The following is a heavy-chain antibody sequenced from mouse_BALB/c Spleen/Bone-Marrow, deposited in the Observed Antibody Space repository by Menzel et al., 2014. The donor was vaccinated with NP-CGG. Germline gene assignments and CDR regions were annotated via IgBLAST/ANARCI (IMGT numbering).Heavy chain of an antibody. CDR3: TTLARSDFDY. CDR1: GYTFSNYW. J-gene: IGHJ2*01. D-gene: IGHD3-1*01. V-gene: IGHV1-5*01. Sequence: VQLKQSGTALARPGAAVKMSCKASGYTFSNYWMHWVKQRPGQGLEWIGTIYPGNSDTTYNQKFKGKAKLTAVTSTSTAYMELSSLTNGDSAVYYCTTLARSDFDYWGQGTTLTVSS. CDR2: IYPGNSDT.